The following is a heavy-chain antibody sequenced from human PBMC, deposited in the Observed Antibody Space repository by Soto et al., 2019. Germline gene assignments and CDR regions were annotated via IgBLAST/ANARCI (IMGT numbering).Heavy chain of an antibody. CDR2: ISHDGNDK. CDR3: AKDGDVAAAGYYFDY. J-gene: IGHJ4*02. D-gene: IGHD6-13*01. V-gene: IGHV3-30*18. Sequence: GSLRLYCAASGFTFSSYGMHWVRQAPGKGLEWVAVISHDGNDKYHADSVKGRFTISRDNSKNTLYLQMNSLRLEDTAVYYCAKDGDVAAAGYYFDYWGQGTLVTVSS. CDR1: GFTFSSYG.